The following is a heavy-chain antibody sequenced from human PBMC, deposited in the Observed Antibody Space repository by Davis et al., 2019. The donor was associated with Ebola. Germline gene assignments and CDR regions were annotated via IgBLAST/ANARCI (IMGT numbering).Heavy chain of an antibody. D-gene: IGHD1-26*01. CDR3: VKGTLGGGNWFFDH. CDR2: INPATGAT. J-gene: IGHJ2*01. Sequence: ASVKVSCKATGYTFTSYDVNWVRQATGQGLEWMGWINPATGATYYAQKFQGWVTMTRDTSVTSVYLELSRLKSDDTAVYYCVKGTLGGGNWFFDHWGRGTLVTVSS. V-gene: IGHV1-2*04. CDR1: GYTFTSYD.